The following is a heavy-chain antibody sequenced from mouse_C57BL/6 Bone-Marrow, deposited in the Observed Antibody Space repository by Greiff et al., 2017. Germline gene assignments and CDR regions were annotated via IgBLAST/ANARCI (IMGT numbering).Heavy chain of an antibody. Sequence: VQLQQSGAELVRPGASVKLSCTASGFNIKDYYMHWVKQRPEQGLEWIGRIDPEDGDTEYAPKFQGKATMTADTSSNTAYLQLSSLTSEDTAVYYCTTRYYGSSDWYFDVWGTGTTVTVSS. CDR3: TTRYYGSSDWYFDV. V-gene: IGHV14-1*01. CDR2: IDPEDGDT. D-gene: IGHD1-1*01. J-gene: IGHJ1*03. CDR1: GFNIKDYY.